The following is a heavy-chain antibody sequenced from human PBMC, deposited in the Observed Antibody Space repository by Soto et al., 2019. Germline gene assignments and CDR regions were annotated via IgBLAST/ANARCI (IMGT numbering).Heavy chain of an antibody. Sequence: PSGRMSLTSTVSGGSISSSSYYWGWIRQPPGKGLEWIGSIYYSGSTYYNPSLKSRVTISVDTSKNQFSLKLSSVTAADTAVYYCASHSLSYYYGMDVWGQGTTVTVSS. CDR2: IYYSGST. J-gene: IGHJ6*02. V-gene: IGHV4-39*07. CDR3: ASHSLSYYYGMDV. D-gene: IGHD5-18*01. CDR1: GGSISSSSYY.